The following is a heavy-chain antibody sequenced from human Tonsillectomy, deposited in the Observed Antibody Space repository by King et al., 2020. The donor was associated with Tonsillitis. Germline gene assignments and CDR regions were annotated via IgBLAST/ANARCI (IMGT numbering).Heavy chain of an antibody. V-gene: IGHV4-34*01. Sequence: VKLQQWGAGLLKPSETLSLTCGVYGGSFSGYYWSWIRQPPGKGLEWIGEINQSGSATYNPSLKSRVTISVDTSKNQSSLKLTSVTAADTAMYYCARGRFIVATIFDLWGQGSLVTVSS. CDR1: GGSFSGYY. J-gene: IGHJ5*02. CDR3: ARGRFIVATIFDL. D-gene: IGHD5-12*01. CDR2: INQSGSA.